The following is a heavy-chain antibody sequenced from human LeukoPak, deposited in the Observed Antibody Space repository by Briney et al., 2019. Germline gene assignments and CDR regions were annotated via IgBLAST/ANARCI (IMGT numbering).Heavy chain of an antibody. D-gene: IGHD3-10*01. CDR1: GFTFSSYW. CDR3: ARGNYYGMDV. Sequence: GGSLRLSCAASGFTFSSYWMHWVRQAPGKGLVWVSRIKSDGSSTSYADSVKGRFTISRDNAKNTLYLQMNSLRAEDTAVYYCARGNYYGMDVWGQGTTVIVSS. CDR2: IKSDGSST. V-gene: IGHV3-74*01. J-gene: IGHJ6*02.